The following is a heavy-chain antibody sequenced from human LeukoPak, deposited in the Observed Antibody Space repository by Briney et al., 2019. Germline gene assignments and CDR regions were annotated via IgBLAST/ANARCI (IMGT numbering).Heavy chain of an antibody. Sequence: GESLRISCKGSGYSFTRYWISWVRQMPGKGLEWMGRIDPSDSYINYNPSFQGHVTISVDKSISTAYLQWSSLEASDTAMYYCARDGSGSRKDWGQGTLVTVSS. CDR1: GYSFTRYW. J-gene: IGHJ4*02. D-gene: IGHD3-10*01. CDR3: ARDGSGSRKD. V-gene: IGHV5-10-1*01. CDR2: IDPSDSYI.